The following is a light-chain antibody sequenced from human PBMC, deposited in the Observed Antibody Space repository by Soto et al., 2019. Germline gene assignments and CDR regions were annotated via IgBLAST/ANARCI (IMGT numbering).Light chain of an antibody. CDR1: ISDGVFYNY. J-gene: IGLJ1*01. Sequence: QAVLTPPASGAGAPGQSITISCTRTISDGVFYNYVSWYQQHPGKAPKLMIYEVSNRPSGVANRFSGSKSGNTASPTISGLQAEAEADYYCTSHPSSSTVSGPGTKVTVL. CDR2: EVS. CDR3: TSHPSSSTV. V-gene: IGLV2-14*01.